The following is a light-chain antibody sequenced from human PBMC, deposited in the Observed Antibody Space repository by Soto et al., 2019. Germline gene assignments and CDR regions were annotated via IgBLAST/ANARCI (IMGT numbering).Light chain of an antibody. Sequence: EIVMSQSPATLSVSPGDRATLSCTASQSVRSNLAWYQQKPGQAPRLLIYGASTRATGIPARFSGSGSGTEFTLTISSLQSEDFAVYYCQQYSNWPPGTFGQGTKVDIK. CDR2: GAS. CDR3: QQYSNWPPGT. J-gene: IGKJ1*01. CDR1: QSVRSN. V-gene: IGKV3-15*01.